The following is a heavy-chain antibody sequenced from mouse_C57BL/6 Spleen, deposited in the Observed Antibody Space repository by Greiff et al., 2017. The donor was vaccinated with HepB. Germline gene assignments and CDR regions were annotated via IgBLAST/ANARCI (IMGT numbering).Heavy chain of an antibody. Sequence: QVQLKQSGAELVMPGASVKLSCKASGYTFTSYWMHWVKQRPGQGLEWIGEIDPSDSYTNYNQKFKGKSTLTVDKSSSTAYMQLSSLTSEDSAVYYCARGVVARRFDYWGQGTTLTVSS. D-gene: IGHD1-1*01. CDR3: ARGVVARRFDY. CDR2: IDPSDSYT. J-gene: IGHJ2*01. CDR1: GYTFTSYW. V-gene: IGHV1-69*01.